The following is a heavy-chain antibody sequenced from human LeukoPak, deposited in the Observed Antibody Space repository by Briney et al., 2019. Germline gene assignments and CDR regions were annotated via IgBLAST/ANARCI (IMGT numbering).Heavy chain of an antibody. Sequence: GGSLRLSCAASRFNFNRFGMHWVRQAPGKGLEWVAHIRNDGSIQAYAASVKGRFTISRDNFKNTLYLQMIGLRDEDTALYYCVKEETGTFPGAYWGQGTLVTVSS. V-gene: IGHV3-30*02. D-gene: IGHD1/OR15-1a*01. J-gene: IGHJ4*02. CDR2: IRNDGSIQ. CDR3: VKEETGTFPGAY. CDR1: RFNFNRFG.